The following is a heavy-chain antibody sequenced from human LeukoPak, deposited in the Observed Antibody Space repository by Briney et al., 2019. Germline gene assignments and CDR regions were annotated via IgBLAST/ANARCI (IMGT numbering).Heavy chain of an antibody. CDR1: GFTFGDYA. V-gene: IGHV3-49*03. J-gene: IGHJ4*02. CDR2: IRSKDYGGTT. D-gene: IGHD3-3*01. Sequence: GGSLRLSCTVSGFTFGDYAMSWFRQAPGKGLEWVGFIRSKDYGGTTEYAASVKGRFTISRDDSNSIAYLQMNSLKTEDTAVYYCTSNYDFWSGYYKSIDYWGQGTLVTVSS. CDR3: TSNYDFWSGYYKSIDY.